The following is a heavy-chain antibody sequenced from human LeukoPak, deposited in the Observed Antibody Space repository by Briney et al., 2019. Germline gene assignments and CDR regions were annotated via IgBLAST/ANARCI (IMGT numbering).Heavy chain of an antibody. CDR1: GFSLSTSGVG. CDR3: AQRGSPTPGWY. V-gene: IGHV2-5*01. Sequence: SGPTLVKPTQTLTLTCTFSGFSLSTSGVGVGWIRQPPGKALEWLALIYWNDDKRYSPSLKSRLTITKDTSKNQVVLTMTNMDPVDTATYYCAQRGSPTPGWYWGQGTLVTVSS. J-gene: IGHJ4*02. D-gene: IGHD1-14*01. CDR2: IYWNDDK.